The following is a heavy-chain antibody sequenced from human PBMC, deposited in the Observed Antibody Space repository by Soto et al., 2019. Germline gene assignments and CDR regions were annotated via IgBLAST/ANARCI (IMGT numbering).Heavy chain of an antibody. Sequence: QVQLVQSGAEVKKPGASVKVSCKASGYTFTSYYMHWVRQAPGQGLEWMGIINPSGGSTSYAQKFQGRVTMTRDTSTSTVYMELSSLRSEDTAVYYCARNRVRGSSEGGMDVWGQGTTVTVSS. CDR3: ARNRVRGSSEGGMDV. CDR2: INPSGGST. CDR1: GYTFTSYY. V-gene: IGHV1-46*01. D-gene: IGHD6-6*01. J-gene: IGHJ6*02.